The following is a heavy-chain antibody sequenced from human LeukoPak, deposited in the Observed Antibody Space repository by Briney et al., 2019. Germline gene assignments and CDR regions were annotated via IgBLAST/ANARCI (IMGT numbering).Heavy chain of an antibody. CDR1: GFTFSSYW. Sequence: GSLRLSCTASGFTFSSYWMHWVRQAPGKGLVWVSRINSDGSTTTYADSVKGRFTISRDNAKNTLYLQMNSLRAEDTAMYYCAKSDWYKRGEPDYFDYWGQGSLVTVSS. J-gene: IGHJ4*02. V-gene: IGHV3-74*01. CDR2: INSDGSTT. CDR3: AKSDWYKRGEPDYFDY. D-gene: IGHD6-19*01.